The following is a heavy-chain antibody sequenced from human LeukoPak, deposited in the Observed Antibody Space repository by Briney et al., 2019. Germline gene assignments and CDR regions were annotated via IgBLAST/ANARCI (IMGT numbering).Heavy chain of an antibody. CDR3: ARQGAGVPFDY. D-gene: IGHD3-10*01. Sequence: SETLSLTCTVSGDPINSYYWSWIRQPPGKGLEWIGYIYYSGSTNYNPSLKSRVTISVDTSKNQFSLKLSSVTAADTAVYYCARQGAGVPFDYWGRGTLVTVSS. CDR1: GDPINSYY. J-gene: IGHJ4*02. V-gene: IGHV4-59*08. CDR2: IYYSGST.